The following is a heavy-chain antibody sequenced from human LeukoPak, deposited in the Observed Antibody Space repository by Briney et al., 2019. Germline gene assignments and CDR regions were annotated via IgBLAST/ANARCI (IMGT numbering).Heavy chain of an antibody. J-gene: IGHJ4*02. CDR1: GYSFTSYW. Sequence: KNGESLKISCKVSGYSFTSYWIGWVRQKPGKGLEWMGLIYPGDSDIRYSPSCQGQVTISADKSISTAYLQLISLKASDTATYYCARGGPVDRYYFDYWGQGTLVTVSS. D-gene: IGHD4-23*01. V-gene: IGHV5-51*01. CDR3: ARGGPVDRYYFDY. CDR2: IYPGDSDI.